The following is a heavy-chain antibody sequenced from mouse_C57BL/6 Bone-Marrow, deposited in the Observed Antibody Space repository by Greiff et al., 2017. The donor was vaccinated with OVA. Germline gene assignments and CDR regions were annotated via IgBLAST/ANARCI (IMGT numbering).Heavy chain of an antibody. Sequence: VQLKESGAELVRPGASVKLSCTVSGFNIKDDYIHWVKQRLEQGLEWIGWIDPENGDTEYASKIQGKATLTADTSSNTAYLQLSSLTSEDTAVYYCTLHFLWGQGTTLTVSS. CDR2: IDPENGDT. CDR3: TLHFL. CDR1: GFNIKDDY. V-gene: IGHV14-4*01. J-gene: IGHJ2*01.